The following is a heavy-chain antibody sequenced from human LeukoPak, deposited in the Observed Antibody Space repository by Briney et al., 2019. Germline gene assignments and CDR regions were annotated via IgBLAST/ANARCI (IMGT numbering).Heavy chain of an antibody. CDR3: ARALWTYGSGSYYYYYYMDV. Sequence: SETLSLTCTLSGRFISRYYGSWIRHPPGKGLEWIGYIYYRGSTNYNPSLKSRVTISVDTSKTQFSVKLSSVTAADTAVYYCARALWTYGSGSYYYYYYMDVWGKGTTVTVSS. CDR1: GRFISRYY. V-gene: IGHV4-59*01. CDR2: IYYRGST. J-gene: IGHJ6*03. D-gene: IGHD3-10*01.